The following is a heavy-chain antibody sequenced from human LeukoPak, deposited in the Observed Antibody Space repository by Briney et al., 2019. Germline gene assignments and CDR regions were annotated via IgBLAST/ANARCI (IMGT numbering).Heavy chain of an antibody. Sequence: PGRSLRLSCAASGFTFSDYAIHWVRQAPGQGLEWVALIWYDGSKKYYADSVKGRFTISRDNTKNTLYLQLNSLRAGDTAVYYCARAHSSSSTFDLWGQGTLVTVSS. CDR3: ARAHSSSSTFDL. D-gene: IGHD6-6*01. CDR2: IWYDGSKK. CDR1: GFTFSDYA. J-gene: IGHJ4*02. V-gene: IGHV3-33*01.